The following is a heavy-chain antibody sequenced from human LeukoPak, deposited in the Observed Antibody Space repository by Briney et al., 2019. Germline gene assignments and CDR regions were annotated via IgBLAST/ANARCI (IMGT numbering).Heavy chain of an antibody. J-gene: IGHJ4*02. Sequence: SETLSLTCTVSGGSISSSSYYWGWLRQPPGKGLEWIGSIYYSGSTYYNPSLKSRVTISVDTSKNQFSLKLSSVTAADTAVYYCARRLEGVSSYFDYWGQGTLVTVSS. D-gene: IGHD3-3*01. CDR3: ARRLEGVSSYFDY. CDR1: GGSISSSSYY. CDR2: IYYSGST. V-gene: IGHV4-39*01.